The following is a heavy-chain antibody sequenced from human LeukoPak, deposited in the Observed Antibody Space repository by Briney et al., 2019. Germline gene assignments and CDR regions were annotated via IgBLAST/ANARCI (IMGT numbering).Heavy chain of an antibody. CDR3: ARSRSESSTLYYYYYYMDV. J-gene: IGHJ6*03. CDR2: IYTSGST. V-gene: IGHV4-61*02. D-gene: IGHD1-26*01. CDR1: GDSISSDTYY. Sequence: PSQTLSLTCTVSGDSISSDTYYWCWIRQPAGKGLEWIGRIYTSGSTNYNPSLKSRVTISVDTSKNQFSLKLSSVTAADTAVYYCARSRSESSTLYYYYYYMDVWGKGATVTVSS.